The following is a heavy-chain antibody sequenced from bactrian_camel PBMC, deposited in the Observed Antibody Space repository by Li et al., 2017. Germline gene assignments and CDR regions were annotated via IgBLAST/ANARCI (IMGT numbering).Heavy chain of an antibody. CDR3: AKITFWPSTWSR. J-gene: IGHJ4*01. V-gene: IGHV3S40*01. D-gene: IGHD1*01. Sequence: VQLVESGGGSVQAGGSLRLSCVASGFIFSKFLMTWVRQAPGKELDWVAVINSGSDTIAYADSVKGRFIISRDNAKNMLYLQLNDVTTEDTAMYYCAKITFWPSTWSRRGQGTQVTVS. CDR1: GFIFSKFL. CDR2: INSGSDTI.